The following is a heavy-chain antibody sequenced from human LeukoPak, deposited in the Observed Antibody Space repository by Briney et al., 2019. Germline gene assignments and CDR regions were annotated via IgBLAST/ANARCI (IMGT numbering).Heavy chain of an antibody. CDR1: GAAISSSSYY. J-gene: IGHJ4*02. Sequence: SETLSPTCTVSGAAISSSSYYWGWIRQAPGKGLEWIGNIYYSGSTYYNASLQSRVTISIDTSKNQFSLRLNSVTAADTAMYFCAKSGGYGLIDYWGQGTLVTVSS. CDR3: AKSGGYGLIDY. D-gene: IGHD1-26*01. V-gene: IGHV4-39*01. CDR2: IYYSGST.